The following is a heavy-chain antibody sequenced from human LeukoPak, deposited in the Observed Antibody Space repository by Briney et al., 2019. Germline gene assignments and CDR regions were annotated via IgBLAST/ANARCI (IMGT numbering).Heavy chain of an antibody. D-gene: IGHD2-2*01. V-gene: IGHV3-7*04. CDR3: ARVSTSGYDI. Sequence: GGSLRLSCAASGFTFSSYWMSWVRQAPGKGLEWVANIKQDGSEKYYVDSVKGRFTISRDNAKNSLYLQMSSLRAGDTAVYYCARVSTSGYDIWGRGTMVTVPS. CDR2: IKQDGSEK. CDR1: GFTFSSYW. J-gene: IGHJ3*02.